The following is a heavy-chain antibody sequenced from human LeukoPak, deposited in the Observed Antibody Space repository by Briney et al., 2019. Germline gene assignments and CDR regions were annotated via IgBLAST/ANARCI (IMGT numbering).Heavy chain of an antibody. J-gene: IGHJ5*02. Sequence: GGSLRLSCAASGFTFSSYAMSWVRQAPGKGLEWVSAISGSGGSTYYADSVKGRFTISRDNSKNTLYLQMNSLRAEDTAVYYCARDLGSAGYTSSSGWFDPWGQGTLVTVSS. CDR2: ISGSGGST. D-gene: IGHD6-6*01. CDR3: ARDLGSAGYTSSSGWFDP. CDR1: GFTFSSYA. V-gene: IGHV3-23*01.